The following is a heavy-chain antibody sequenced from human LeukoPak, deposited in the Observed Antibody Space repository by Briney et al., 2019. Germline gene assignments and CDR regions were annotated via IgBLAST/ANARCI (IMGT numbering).Heavy chain of an antibody. J-gene: IGHJ4*02. D-gene: IGHD3-22*01. V-gene: IGHV3-23*01. Sequence: GGSLRLSCAMSGFTFTNNAMTWVRQAPGKGLEWVSTIGGGDVEIHYADSVKGRFTISRDNSKNTLYLQMNSLRAEDTAMYYCVRQYSYDSSGYYPWDYWGQGTLVTVSS. CDR3: VRQYSYDSSGYYPWDY. CDR2: IGGGDVEI. CDR1: GFTFTNNA.